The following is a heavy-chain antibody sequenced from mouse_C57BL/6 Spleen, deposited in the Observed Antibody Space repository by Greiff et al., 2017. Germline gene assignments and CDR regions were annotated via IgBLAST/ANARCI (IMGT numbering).Heavy chain of an antibody. J-gene: IGHJ4*01. CDR2: INPNHGGT. CDR3: SRRQALYDGCYDAMDY. V-gene: IGHV1-26*01. CDR1: GYTFTDYY. Sequence: VQLQQSGPELVKPGASVTISCKASGYTFTDYYMNWVKQSHGQSLEWIGDINPNHGGTSYNQKFKGKATLTVAKSSSTAYMELRSLTSEDSAVXYCSRRQALYDGCYDAMDYWGQGTLVTVSS. D-gene: IGHD2-2*01.